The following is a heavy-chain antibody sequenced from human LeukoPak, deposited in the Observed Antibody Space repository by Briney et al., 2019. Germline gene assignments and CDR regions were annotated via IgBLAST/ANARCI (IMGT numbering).Heavy chain of an antibody. CDR2: IIPIFGTA. J-gene: IGHJ4*02. V-gene: IGHV1-69*05. Sequence: ASVKVSCKASGGTFSSYAISWVRQAPGQGLEWMGGIIPIFGTANYAQKFQGRVTITTDESTSTAYMELSSLRSEDTAVYYCARDRGTYYYGSGSYTPQPPFFDYWGQGTLVTVSS. CDR1: GGTFSSYA. D-gene: IGHD3-10*01. CDR3: ARDRGTYYYGSGSYTPQPPFFDY.